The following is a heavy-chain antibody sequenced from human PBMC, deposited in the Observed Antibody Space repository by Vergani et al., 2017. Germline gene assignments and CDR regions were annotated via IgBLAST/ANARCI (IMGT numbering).Heavy chain of an antibody. D-gene: IGHD3-22*01. CDR2: INPGGGRT. CDR3: ARDQRYESSGYSFDY. Sequence: QVQLVQSGAEVKKPGASVKVSCKASGYTFTSYYMHWVRQAPGQGLEWMGIINPGGGRTSYEQKFQGRVTMTRDTSTSTVYMELSSLRFEDTAVYYCARDQRYESSGYSFDYWGQGTLVTVSS. J-gene: IGHJ4*02. CDR1: GYTFTSYY. V-gene: IGHV1-46*01.